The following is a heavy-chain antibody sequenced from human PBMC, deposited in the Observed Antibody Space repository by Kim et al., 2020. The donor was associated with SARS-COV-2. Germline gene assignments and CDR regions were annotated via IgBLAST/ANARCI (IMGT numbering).Heavy chain of an antibody. D-gene: IGHD3-10*01. J-gene: IGHJ5*02. Sequence: TYYAEAVKGRFAISRDNAKNSLTLQINSLRVEDTATYYCTRGWLGRADHWGQGTLVTVSS. V-gene: IGHV3-48*03. CDR3: TRGWLGRADH. CDR2: T.